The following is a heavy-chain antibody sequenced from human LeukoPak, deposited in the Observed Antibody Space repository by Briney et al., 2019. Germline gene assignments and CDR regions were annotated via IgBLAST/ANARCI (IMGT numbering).Heavy chain of an antibody. V-gene: IGHV3-30*18. D-gene: IGHD1-1*01. Sequence: GGSLRLSCAASGFTFSSYGMHWVRQAPGKGLEWVAVISYDGSNKYYADSVKGRFTISRDNSKNTLYLQINSLRAEDTAVYYCAKPAGTTDYWGQGTLVTVSS. J-gene: IGHJ4*02. CDR2: ISYDGSNK. CDR1: GFTFSSYG. CDR3: AKPAGTTDY.